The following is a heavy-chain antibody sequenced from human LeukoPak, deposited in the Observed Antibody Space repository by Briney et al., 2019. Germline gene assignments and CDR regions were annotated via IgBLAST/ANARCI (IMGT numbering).Heavy chain of an antibody. CDR2: INTDGSST. V-gene: IGHV3-74*01. D-gene: IGHD6-13*01. Sequence: GGSLRLSCAASGFTFSSYWMHWVRQAPGKGLVWVSRINTDGSSTSYADSVKGRFTISRDNSKNTLYLQMNSLKAEDTAMYYCVKDPAAGGRYYFDYWGQGTLVTVSS. CDR1: GFTFSSYW. CDR3: VKDPAAGGRYYFDY. J-gene: IGHJ4*01.